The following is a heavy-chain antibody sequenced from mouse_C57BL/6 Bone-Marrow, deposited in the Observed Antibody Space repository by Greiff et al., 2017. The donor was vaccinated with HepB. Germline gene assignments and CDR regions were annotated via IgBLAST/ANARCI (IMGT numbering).Heavy chain of an antibody. J-gene: IGHJ2*01. V-gene: IGHV5-4*03. CDR2: ISDGGSYT. CDR3: ARGFDY. Sequence: EVKLVESGGGLVKPGGSLKLSCAASGFTFSSYAMSWVRQTPEKRLEWVATISDGGSYTYYPDNVQGRFTISRDNAKNNLYLQMSHLKSEDTAMYYCARGFDYWGQGTTLTVSS. CDR1: GFTFSSYA.